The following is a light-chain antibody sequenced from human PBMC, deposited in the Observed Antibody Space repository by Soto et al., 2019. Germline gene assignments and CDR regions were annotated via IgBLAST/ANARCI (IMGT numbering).Light chain of an antibody. CDR2: DAS. J-gene: IGKJ1*01. Sequence: ETVVAISPAALSLTKGERDTLPGRGIQTVSARYLVWYQQKPGQAPRLLIYDASNRATGIPARFSGSGSGTDFTLTISSLQSEDFAVYYWQQYDKLPTCPFAQGTKVDIK. V-gene: IGKV3D-7*01. CDR1: QTVSARY. CDR3: QQYDKLPTCP.